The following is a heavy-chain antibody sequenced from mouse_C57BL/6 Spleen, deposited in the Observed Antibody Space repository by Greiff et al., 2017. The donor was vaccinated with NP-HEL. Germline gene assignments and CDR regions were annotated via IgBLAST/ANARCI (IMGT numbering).Heavy chain of an antibody. CDR3: ARKAVYYGGPWFAY. V-gene: IGHV1-61*01. CDR1: GYTFTSYW. CDR2: IYPSDSET. J-gene: IGHJ3*01. D-gene: IGHD2-1*01. Sequence: QVQLQQPGAELVRPGSSVKLSCKASGYTFTSYWMDWVKQRPGQGLEWIGNIYPSDSETHYNQQLKNKATLTVDKYYITAYMQLSSLTSEDSAAYYCARKAVYYGGPWFAYWGPGTLVTVSA.